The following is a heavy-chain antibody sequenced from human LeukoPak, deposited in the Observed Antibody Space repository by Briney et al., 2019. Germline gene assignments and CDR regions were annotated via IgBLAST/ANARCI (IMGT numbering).Heavy chain of an antibody. J-gene: IGHJ5*02. Sequence: GASVKVSCKASGYTFTGYYMHWVRQAPGQGLEWMGWINTNTGNPTYAQGFTGRFVFSLDTSVSTAYLQISSLKVEDTAVYYCTRDPSRFDPWGQGTLVTVSS. CDR2: INTNTGNP. CDR3: TRDPSRFDP. V-gene: IGHV7-4-1*02. CDR1: GYTFTGYY.